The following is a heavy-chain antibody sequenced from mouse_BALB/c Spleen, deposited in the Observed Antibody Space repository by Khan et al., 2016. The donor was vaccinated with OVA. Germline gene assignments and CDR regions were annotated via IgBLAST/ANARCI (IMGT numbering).Heavy chain of an antibody. D-gene: IGHD3-3*01. CDR1: GFNIKDTY. J-gene: IGHJ1*03. V-gene: IGHV14-3*02. Sequence: VQLQQSGAELVKPGASVKLSCTASGFNIKDTYLHWVKQRPEQGLEWIGRIAPANGNTKYDPTFQGKATITADTSSNKYNLQIKSLRSEDTAVNYCAQPAYDRRDREVWGKGTTVTVSS. CDR3: AQPAYDRRDREV. CDR2: IAPANGNT.